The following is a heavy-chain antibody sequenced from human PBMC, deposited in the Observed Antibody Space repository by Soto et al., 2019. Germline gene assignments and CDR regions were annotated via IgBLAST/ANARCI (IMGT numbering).Heavy chain of an antibody. CDR3: ARNISTHFDP. J-gene: IGHJ5*02. CDR1: GYSISNGDY. Sequence: SSETLSLTCAVSGYSISNGDYWGWIRQAPGKGLEWIGSVYYSGGTHYEPSLRGRIAISVDTLKNQFSLRLTSVTAADTAMYFCARNISTHFDPWGQGIPVTVSS. CDR2: VYYSGGT. D-gene: IGHD3-3*02. V-gene: IGHV4-38-2*01.